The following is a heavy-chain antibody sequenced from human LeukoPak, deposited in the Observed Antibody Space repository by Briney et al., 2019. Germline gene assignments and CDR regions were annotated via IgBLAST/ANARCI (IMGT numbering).Heavy chain of an antibody. CDR1: GGSLTSGRYY. Sequence: SETLSLTCTVSGGSLTSGRYYWSWIRQPPGKGLEWIGYILNSGSTNYNPSLKSRLTISLDTSKKQFSLNLASVTAADTAVYYCASGESYYVLDYWGQGTLVTVSS. V-gene: IGHV4-61*01. CDR3: ASGESYYVLDY. J-gene: IGHJ4*02. D-gene: IGHD1-26*01. CDR2: ILNSGST.